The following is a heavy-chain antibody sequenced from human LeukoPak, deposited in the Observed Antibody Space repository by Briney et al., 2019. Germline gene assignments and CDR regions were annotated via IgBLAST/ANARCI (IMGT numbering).Heavy chain of an antibody. J-gene: IGHJ6*02. CDR2: IWYDGSNK. CDR1: GFTFSSYG. V-gene: IGHV3-33*01. D-gene: IGHD2-15*01. Sequence: GGSLRLSCAASGFTFSSYGMHWVRQAPGKGPEWVAVIWYDGSNKYYADSVKGRFTISRDNAKNSLYLQLNSLRAEDTALYYCARDRWVEVAATRVYYFYGMDVWGQGTTVTVSS. CDR3: ARDRWVEVAATRVYYFYGMDV.